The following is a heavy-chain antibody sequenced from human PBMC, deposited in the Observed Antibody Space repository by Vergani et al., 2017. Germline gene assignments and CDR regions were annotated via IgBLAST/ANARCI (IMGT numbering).Heavy chain of an antibody. CDR1: GFTSSYYG. J-gene: IGHJ1*01. CDR3: ATKSCGTPGCQIGYFRE. D-gene: IGHD1-1*01. CDR2: ISYDGTQK. Sequence: QVHLVESGGGVVQPGRSLRLSCVVSGFTSSYYGMHWVRQALGKGLEGVAVISYDGTQKYYADSVKGRFTISRDNSKSTLYLQMNSLRTEDTAVYYCATKSCGTPGCQIGYFREWGQGTLVTVSS. V-gene: IGHV3-30*03.